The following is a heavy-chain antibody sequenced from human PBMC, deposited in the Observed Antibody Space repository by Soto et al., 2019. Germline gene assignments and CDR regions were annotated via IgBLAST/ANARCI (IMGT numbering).Heavy chain of an antibody. Sequence: GGSLRLSCAASGFTFSSYAMSWVRQAPGKGLEWVPAISGGGGSTYYEASVKGRFTISRGNSKNTLYLQMNSLRAEDTAVYYCAKGVTYGGYLDYFDYGRQGTLVTVSS. J-gene: IGHJ4*02. CDR3: AKGVTYGGYLDYFDY. CDR1: GFTFSSYA. CDR2: ISGGGGST. V-gene: IGHV3-23*01. D-gene: IGHD5-12*01.